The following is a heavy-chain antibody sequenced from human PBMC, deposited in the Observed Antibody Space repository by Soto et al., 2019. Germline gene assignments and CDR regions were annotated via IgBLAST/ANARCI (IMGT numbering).Heavy chain of an antibody. CDR1: GFKFSTFA. J-gene: IGHJ6*02. Sequence: EVHLLESGGGLVKPGGSLRLSCAASGFKFSTFAMSWVRQAPGKGLEWVSSLGASGTKTYYAASVRGRFIITRDNSKNTVDLQMNSLRAEDTAVYYCAKEFDTSGYYSYYYAMDVWGQGTTVTVSS. V-gene: IGHV3-23*01. CDR2: LGASGTKT. D-gene: IGHD3-22*01. CDR3: AKEFDTSGYYSYYYAMDV.